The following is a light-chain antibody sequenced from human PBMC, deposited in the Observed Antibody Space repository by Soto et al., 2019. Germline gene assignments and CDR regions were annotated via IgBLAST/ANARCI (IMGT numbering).Light chain of an antibody. Sequence: IVVTKCATALSVSPAERATLSCRASQTISSNLAWYQQKPGQPPRLLIYDASTRATGVPTRFSGSRSGADFTLTISRLEPEDFALYYCQQYSSSPRTFGQGTKVDIK. J-gene: IGKJ1*01. V-gene: IGKV3-15*01. CDR3: QQYSSSPRT. CDR1: QTISSN. CDR2: DAS.